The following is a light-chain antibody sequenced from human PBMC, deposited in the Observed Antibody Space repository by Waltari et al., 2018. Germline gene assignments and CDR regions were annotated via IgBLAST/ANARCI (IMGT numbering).Light chain of an antibody. CDR2: GTS. Sequence: EIVLTQSPGTLSLSPGERATLPCRSSPSVTSISLSWYQQKLGQAPRLLIYGTSSRATGTPDRFSGSGSGTDFTLTISRLEPEDVAVYYCQQYDGEVVTFGGGTKVEI. J-gene: IGKJ4*01. CDR3: QQYDGEVVT. V-gene: IGKV3-20*01. CDR1: PSVTSIS.